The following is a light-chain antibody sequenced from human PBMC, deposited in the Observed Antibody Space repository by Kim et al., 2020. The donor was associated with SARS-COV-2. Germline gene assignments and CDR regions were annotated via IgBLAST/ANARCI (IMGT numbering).Light chain of an antibody. Sequence: QSALTQPASVSGSPGQSITISCTGTSSDIGGYDFVSWYQQHPGKAPKLIIFDVTKRPSGVFTRFSGSRSGNTASLTISGLQAEDEGDYYCNSYTSTTSMVFGAGTQLTVL. V-gene: IGLV2-14*01. CDR1: SSDIGGYDF. CDR3: NSYTSTTSMV. J-gene: IGLJ3*02. CDR2: DVT.